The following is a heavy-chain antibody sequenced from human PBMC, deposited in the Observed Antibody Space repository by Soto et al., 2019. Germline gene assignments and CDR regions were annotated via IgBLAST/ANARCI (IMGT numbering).Heavy chain of an antibody. V-gene: IGHV3-21*01. CDR2: ISSSSSYI. CDR3: ARDRRRDIVVVPAASGPNWFVP. Sequence: PGGSLRLSCAASGFTFSSYSMNWVRQAPGKGLEWVSSISSSSSYIYYADSVKGRFTISRDNAKNSLYLQMNSLRAEYTAVYYCARDRRRDIVVVPAASGPNWFVPWCQGTLVTVFS. J-gene: IGHJ5*02. CDR1: GFTFSSYS. D-gene: IGHD2-2*01.